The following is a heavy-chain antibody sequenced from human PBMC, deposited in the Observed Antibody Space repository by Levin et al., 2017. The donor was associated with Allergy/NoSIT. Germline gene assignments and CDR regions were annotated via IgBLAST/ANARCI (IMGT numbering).Heavy chain of an antibody. CDR1: GFTFRTYA. J-gene: IGHJ4*02. D-gene: IGHD3-16*02. CDR3: TKGFYRYFDY. CDR2: IGGSGGSSMT. V-gene: IGHV3-23*01. Sequence: PGGSLRLSCAASGFTFRTYAMSWVRQAPGKGLEWVASIGGSGGSSMTFYADSVKGRFSIASDNSENMVYLQMNSLRAEDTAVYFCTKGFYRYFDYWGQGSLVTVSS.